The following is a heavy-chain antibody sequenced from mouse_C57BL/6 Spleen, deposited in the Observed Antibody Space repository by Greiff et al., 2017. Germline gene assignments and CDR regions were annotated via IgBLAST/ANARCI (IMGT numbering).Heavy chain of an antibody. CDR1: GYTFTDYY. Sequence: QVQLQQSGPELVEPGASVKISCKASGYTFTDYYINWVKQRPGQGLEWIGLIYPGSGNTKYNEKFKGKATLTVDTSSSTAYMQLSSLTSEDSAVYFCAYGSSLYYFDYWGQGTTLTVSS. V-gene: IGHV1-84*01. CDR3: AYGSSLYYFDY. J-gene: IGHJ2*01. D-gene: IGHD1-1*01. CDR2: IYPGSGNT.